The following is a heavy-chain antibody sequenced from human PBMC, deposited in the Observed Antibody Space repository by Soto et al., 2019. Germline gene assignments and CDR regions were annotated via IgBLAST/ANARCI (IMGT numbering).Heavy chain of an antibody. Sequence: GGSLRLSCTASGFTFGDYAMSWVRQAPGKGLEWVGFIRSKAYGGTTEYAASVKGRFTISRDDSKSIAYLQMNSLKTEDTAVYYCTRDPAVAGYYYYYGMDVWGRGTTVTVSS. V-gene: IGHV3-49*04. CDR3: TRDPAVAGYYYYYGMDV. CDR1: GFTFGDYA. J-gene: IGHJ6*02. CDR2: IRSKAYGGTT. D-gene: IGHD6-19*01.